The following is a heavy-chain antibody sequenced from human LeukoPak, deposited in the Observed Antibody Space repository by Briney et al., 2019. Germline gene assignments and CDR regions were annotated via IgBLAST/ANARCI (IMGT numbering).Heavy chain of an antibody. J-gene: IGHJ5*02. V-gene: IGHV3-23*01. CDR1: GFTFSSFA. D-gene: IGHD4-17*01. Sequence: GGSLRLSCAVSGFTFSSFAMTWVRQAPGKGLEWVSSISSRHLTAYYTDSVKGRFTISRDNSKNTLYLQMNSLRAEDTAVYYCTKDPNGDYVGAFDPWGQGTLVTVSS. CDR2: ISSRHLTA. CDR3: TKDPNGDYVGAFDP.